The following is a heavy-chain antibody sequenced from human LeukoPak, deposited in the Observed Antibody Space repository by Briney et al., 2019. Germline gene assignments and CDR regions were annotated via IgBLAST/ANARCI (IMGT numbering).Heavy chain of an antibody. D-gene: IGHD6-6*01. CDR1: GYTFTNYY. J-gene: IGHJ3*02. Sequence: ASVKVSCKASGYTFTNYYMHWVRQAPGQGLEWMGLINAYSGDTNYAQKLQGRVTMTTDTSTSTDYMELRSLRSDDTAVYYCARGDRSSTLAFDIWGQGTMVTVSS. V-gene: IGHV1-18*04. CDR2: INAYSGDT. CDR3: ARGDRSSTLAFDI.